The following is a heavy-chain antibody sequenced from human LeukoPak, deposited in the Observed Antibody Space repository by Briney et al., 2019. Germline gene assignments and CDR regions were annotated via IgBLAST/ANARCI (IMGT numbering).Heavy chain of an antibody. CDR2: ISSSGRTI. CDR3: ARDRSRAAAGTWFDY. D-gene: IGHD6-13*01. Sequence: PGGSLRLPCAASGYTFSSYEMLWVRHAPGKGLEWVSYISSSGRTIYYADSVKGRHTIPRDNAKNSLYLQMNSLRAGDTAVYYCARDRSRAAAGTWFDYWGQGTLVTASS. CDR1: GYTFSSYE. J-gene: IGHJ4*02. V-gene: IGHV3-48*03.